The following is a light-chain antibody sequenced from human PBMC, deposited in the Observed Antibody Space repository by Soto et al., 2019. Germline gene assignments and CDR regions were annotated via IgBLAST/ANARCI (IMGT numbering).Light chain of an antibody. CDR2: DAS. V-gene: IGKV1-39*01. J-gene: IGKJ2*01. CDR3: QQSFNAPRT. Sequence: DIQMTQSPSSLSASVGDRVTVTCQSSESISRYLNWYQQKPGKAPKLLIYDASTLQAGVPSRFSGTGSGTYFTLTISGLQSEDFATYYCQQSFNAPRTFGQGTKLEIQ. CDR1: ESISRY.